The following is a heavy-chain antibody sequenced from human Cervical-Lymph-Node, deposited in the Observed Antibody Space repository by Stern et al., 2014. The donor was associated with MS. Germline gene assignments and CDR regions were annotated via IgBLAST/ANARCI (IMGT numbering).Heavy chain of an antibody. CDR1: GFTFASYS. Sequence: VQLVESGGGLVQPGASLRLSCAASGFTFASYSIPLVRHAPGHVLVWISRINTDGSSPRYADSVKGRFTISRDNAKNMLYLEMNSLRAEDTAVYYGSGSNWNFFDYWGQGTLVTVSS. CDR2: INTDGSSP. D-gene: IGHD6-13*01. V-gene: IGHV3-74*02. CDR3: SGSNWNFFDY. J-gene: IGHJ4*02.